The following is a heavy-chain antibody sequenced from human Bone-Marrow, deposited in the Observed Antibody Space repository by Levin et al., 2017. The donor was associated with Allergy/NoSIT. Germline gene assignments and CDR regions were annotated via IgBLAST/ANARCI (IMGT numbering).Heavy chain of an antibody. CDR3: AKDVVFGTSSWSLDF. J-gene: IGHJ4*02. D-gene: IGHD6-13*01. Sequence: QPGGSLRLSCAASGFSFRSFGMHWVRQAPGKGLEWVAVISYDESDKFYADSVKGRFTISRDNTKNTLYLQMNSLRREDAAVYYCAKDVVFGTSSWSLDFWGQGPLVTVSS. V-gene: IGHV3-30*18. CDR2: ISYDESDK. CDR1: GFSFRSFG.